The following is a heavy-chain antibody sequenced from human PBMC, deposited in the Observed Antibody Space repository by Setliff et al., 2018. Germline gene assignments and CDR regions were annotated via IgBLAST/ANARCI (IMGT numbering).Heavy chain of an antibody. J-gene: IGHJ4*02. CDR1: GYSISSGYC. D-gene: IGHD3-3*01. V-gene: IGHV4-38-2*01. CDR3: ARLNFWSGFWYFTL. Sequence: SETLSLTCDVSGYSISSGYCWGWIRQPPGKGLEWIGSICHSGSTHYNPSLKSRVTISVDTSKNEFSLKVSSVTAADTGVYYCARLNFWSGFWYFTLWGQGTPVTVSS. CDR2: ICHSGST.